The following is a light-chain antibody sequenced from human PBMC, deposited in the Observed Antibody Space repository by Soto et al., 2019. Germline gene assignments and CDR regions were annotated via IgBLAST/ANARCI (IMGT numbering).Light chain of an antibody. V-gene: IGKV3-20*01. Sequence: EIVLTQSPGTLSLSPGERATLSCRASQSVSSSYLAWYHQKPGQAPRLLIYGASSRVTAIPDRFSGSGSGTDFSLTISRLEPEDFAVYYCQQYGSSPPFTVGPGTKVDIK. CDR2: GAS. J-gene: IGKJ3*01. CDR3: QQYGSSPPFT. CDR1: QSVSSSY.